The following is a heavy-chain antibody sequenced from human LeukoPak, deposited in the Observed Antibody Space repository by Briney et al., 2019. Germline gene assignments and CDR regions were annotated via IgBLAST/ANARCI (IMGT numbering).Heavy chain of an antibody. D-gene: IGHD3-22*01. Sequence: GGSLRLSCAASGLSYSDNYMSWIRQAPGKGLEWVSYISSSGTYTNYADSVKGRFTISRDNSKNTLYLQMNSLRAEDTAVYYCAQARLAYYYDSSGYYYFDYWGQGTLVTVSS. CDR1: GLSYSDNY. V-gene: IGHV3-11*03. J-gene: IGHJ4*02. CDR2: ISSSGTYT. CDR3: AQARLAYYYDSSGYYYFDY.